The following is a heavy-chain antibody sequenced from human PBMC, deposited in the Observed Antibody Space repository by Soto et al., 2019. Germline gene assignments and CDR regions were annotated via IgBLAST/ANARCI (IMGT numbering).Heavy chain of an antibody. CDR2: ISSSSSYI. Sequence: GGSLRLSCAASGFTFISYSMNWVRQAPGKGLEWVSSISSSSSYIYYADSVKGRFTISRDNAKNSLYLQMNSLRAEDTAVYYCARDPGIAAAGTNWFDPWGQGTLVTVSS. J-gene: IGHJ5*02. CDR1: GFTFISYS. D-gene: IGHD6-13*01. CDR3: ARDPGIAAAGTNWFDP. V-gene: IGHV3-21*01.